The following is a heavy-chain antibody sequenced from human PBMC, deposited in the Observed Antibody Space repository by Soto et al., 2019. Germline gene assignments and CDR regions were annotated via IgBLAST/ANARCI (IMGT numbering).Heavy chain of an antibody. Sequence: ASVKVSCKASGYTFTSYAMHWVRQAPGQRLEWMGWINAGNGNTKYSQKFQGRVTTTRDTSASTAYMELSSLRSEDTAVYYCARAAAAGTLFDCWGQGTLVTVSS. V-gene: IGHV1-3*01. CDR3: ARAAAAGTLFDC. D-gene: IGHD6-13*01. CDR2: INAGNGNT. J-gene: IGHJ4*02. CDR1: GYTFTSYA.